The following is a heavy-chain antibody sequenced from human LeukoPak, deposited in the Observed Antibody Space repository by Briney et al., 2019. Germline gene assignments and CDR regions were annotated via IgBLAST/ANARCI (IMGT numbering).Heavy chain of an antibody. CDR2: IYYSGST. Sequence: PSETLSLTCTVSGGSISSGDYYWRWIRQPPGKGLEWIGYIYYSGSTYYNPSLKSRVTISVDTSKNQFSLKLSSVTAADTAVYYCARVGAPGSSGSNGVRAFDIWGQGTMVTVSS. J-gene: IGHJ3*02. D-gene: IGHD3-22*01. CDR1: GGSISSGDYY. CDR3: ARVGAPGSSGSNGVRAFDI. V-gene: IGHV4-30-4*08.